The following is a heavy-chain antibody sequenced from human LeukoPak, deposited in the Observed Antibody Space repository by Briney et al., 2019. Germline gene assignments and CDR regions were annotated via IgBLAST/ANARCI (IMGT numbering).Heavy chain of an antibody. J-gene: IGHJ5*02. CDR1: GFTFSSYA. D-gene: IGHD2-15*01. Sequence: GGSLRLSCSASGFTFSSYAMHWVRQAPGKGLEYVSAISSNGGSTYYADSVKGRFTISRDNSKNTLYLQMSSLRAEDTAVYYCAKIYCSGRYYWFDPWGQGTLVTVSS. CDR3: AKIYCSGRYYWFDP. V-gene: IGHV3-64D*06. CDR2: ISSNGGST.